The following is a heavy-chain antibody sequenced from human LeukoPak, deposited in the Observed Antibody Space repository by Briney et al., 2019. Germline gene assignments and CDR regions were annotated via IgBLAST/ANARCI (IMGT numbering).Heavy chain of an antibody. CDR2: ISRDSSVI. D-gene: IGHD6-13*01. CDR1: GFTFSGYS. Sequence: GGSLRLSCAASGFTFSGYSMNWVRQAPGKGLEWVLYISRDSSVIYYADSVKGRFTISRDNAKNSLYLQMNSLRAEDTAVFYCARVRAAAEGTTFDYWGQGALVTVSS. J-gene: IGHJ4*02. V-gene: IGHV3-48*01. CDR3: ARVRAAAEGTTFDY.